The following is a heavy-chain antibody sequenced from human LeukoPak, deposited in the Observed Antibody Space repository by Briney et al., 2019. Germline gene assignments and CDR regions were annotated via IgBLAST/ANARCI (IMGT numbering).Heavy chain of an antibody. V-gene: IGHV1-2*02. J-gene: IGHJ4*02. Sequence: ASVKVSCKASGYTFTGYYMHWVRQAPGQGLEWMGWINPNSGSTNYAQKFQGRVTMTRDTSISTAYMELSRLRSDDTAVYYCARDYSSGWFGYYFDYWGQGTLVTVSS. CDR1: GYTFTGYY. D-gene: IGHD6-19*01. CDR2: INPNSGST. CDR3: ARDYSSGWFGYYFDY.